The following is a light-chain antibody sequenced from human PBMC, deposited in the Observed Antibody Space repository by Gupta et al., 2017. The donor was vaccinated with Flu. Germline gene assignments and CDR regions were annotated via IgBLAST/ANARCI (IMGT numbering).Light chain of an antibody. Sequence: PSTLSASVGDRVTITCRASQTISTWLAWYQQKPGKVPKVLIYKASSLESGVPSRFSGSGSGTEFTLIISSLQPDDSATYFCQQYNSYPYTFGQGTKLEIK. V-gene: IGKV1-5*03. CDR3: QQYNSYPYT. CDR1: QTISTW. CDR2: KAS. J-gene: IGKJ2*01.